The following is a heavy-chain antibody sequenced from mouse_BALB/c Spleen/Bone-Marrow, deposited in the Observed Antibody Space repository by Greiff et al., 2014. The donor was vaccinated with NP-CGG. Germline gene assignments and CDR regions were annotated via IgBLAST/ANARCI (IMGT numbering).Heavy chain of an antibody. CDR3: AGDKNYGSYWYFDV. V-gene: IGHV7-3*02. D-gene: IGHD2-1*01. Sequence: EVMLVESGGGLVQPGGSLRLSCATSGFTFTDYYMSWVRQPPGKALEWLGFIRNKANGYTTEYSASVKGRFTISRDNSQSILYFQRNTMRAEDGSTYCCAGDKNYGSYWYFDVWGAGTAVTVAS. CDR2: IRNKANGYTT. CDR1: GFTFTDYY. J-gene: IGHJ1*01.